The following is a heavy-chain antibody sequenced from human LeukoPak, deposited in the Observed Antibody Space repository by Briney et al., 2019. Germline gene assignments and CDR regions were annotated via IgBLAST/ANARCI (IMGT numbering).Heavy chain of an antibody. D-gene: IGHD6-13*01. V-gene: IGHV1-18*01. CDR3: ARDYGSTWPFRSDY. CDR2: ISAYNGNT. Sequence: GASVKVSCKASGGTFSSYAISWVRQAPGQGLEWMGWISAYNGNTNYAQKLQGRVTMTTDTSTSTTYMELRSLRSDDTAVYYCARDYGSTWPFRSDYWGQGTLVTVSS. J-gene: IGHJ4*02. CDR1: GGTFSSYA.